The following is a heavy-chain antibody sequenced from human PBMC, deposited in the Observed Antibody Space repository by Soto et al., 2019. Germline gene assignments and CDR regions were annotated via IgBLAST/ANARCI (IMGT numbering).Heavy chain of an antibody. Sequence: ASVKVSCKASGYIFTAYSMHWVRQAPGKGLEGVGWFNPNSGDTIYAQKFQGRVTLTGDTYISTAYMELYSLTSDATAVYYFAREASAVISLDYWGQGTLVTVSS. CDR2: FNPNSGDT. CDR3: AREASAVISLDY. D-gene: IGHD6-19*01. J-gene: IGHJ4*02. CDR1: GYIFTAYS. V-gene: IGHV1-2*02.